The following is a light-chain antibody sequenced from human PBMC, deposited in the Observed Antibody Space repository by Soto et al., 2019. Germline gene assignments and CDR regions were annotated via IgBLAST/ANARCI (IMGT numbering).Light chain of an antibody. V-gene: IGKV1-39*01. CDR1: QNIXXX. CDR2: AAS. CDR3: XXXXXVPXT. Sequence: XIQMTXSPSSXSASXGDRVXITCRASQNIXXXLSWYQQKPGKAPYLLVYAASSLQSGVPSRFSGSGSGTXFTLXISSLXPXXXXXXXXXXXXXVPXTFGQGTKLQIK. J-gene: IGKJ2*01.